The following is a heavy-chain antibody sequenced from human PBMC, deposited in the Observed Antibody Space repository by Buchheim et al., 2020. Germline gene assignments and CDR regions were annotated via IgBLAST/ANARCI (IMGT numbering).Heavy chain of an antibody. D-gene: IGHD3-10*01. CDR3: TTVFGVRGVTSYFDY. J-gene: IGHJ4*02. CDR1: GFTFSNAW. V-gene: IGHV3-15*07. Sequence: EVQLVESGGGLVKPGGSLRLSCAASGFTFSNAWMNWVRQAPGKGLEWVGRIKSKTDGGTTKYAAPLKGRFTISRDDSKKPLYLQMNSLKTEDTAVYYCTTVFGVRGVTSYFDYWGQGTL. CDR2: IKSKTDGGTT.